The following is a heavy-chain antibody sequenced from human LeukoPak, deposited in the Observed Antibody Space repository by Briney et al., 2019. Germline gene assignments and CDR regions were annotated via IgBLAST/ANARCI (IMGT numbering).Heavy chain of an antibody. CDR1: GGSISGFY. CDR2: VYNSGST. D-gene: IGHD2-15*01. CDR3: ARDRCSGGSCSRFDP. J-gene: IGHJ5*02. Sequence: SETLSLTCTVSGGSISGFYWSWIRQPPGKGLEGLGYVYNSGSTNYNPSLKSRVTISVDTSKSQFSLNLTSVTAADTAVYYCARDRCSGGSCSRFDPWGQGTLVTVSS. V-gene: IGHV4-59*01.